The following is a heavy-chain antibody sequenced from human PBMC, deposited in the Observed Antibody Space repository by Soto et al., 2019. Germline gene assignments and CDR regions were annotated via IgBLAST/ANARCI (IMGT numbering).Heavy chain of an antibody. Sequence: QVQLQESGPGLVKPSETLSLTCTVSGGSISSYYWSWIRQPPGKGLEWIGYIYYSGSTNYNPSLKSRVTISVDTSKNQFSLKLSSVTAADTAVYYCARHDYSNHSYYYYYYMDVWGKGTTVTVSS. CDR1: GGSISSYY. V-gene: IGHV4-59*08. D-gene: IGHD4-4*01. CDR3: ARHDYSNHSYYYYYYMDV. CDR2: IYYSGST. J-gene: IGHJ6*03.